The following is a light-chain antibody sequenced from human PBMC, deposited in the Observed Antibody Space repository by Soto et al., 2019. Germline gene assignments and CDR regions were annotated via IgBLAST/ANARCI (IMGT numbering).Light chain of an antibody. Sequence: GDRVTITCRASQGIGVYLAWFQQKPGKVPKPLIYAASTLQSGVPSRFSGSGSGTDFTLTITSLQPEDVATYYCQKYNSAPLTFGGGTKVDIK. CDR2: AAS. V-gene: IGKV1-27*01. J-gene: IGKJ4*01. CDR3: QKYNSAPLT. CDR1: QGIGVY.